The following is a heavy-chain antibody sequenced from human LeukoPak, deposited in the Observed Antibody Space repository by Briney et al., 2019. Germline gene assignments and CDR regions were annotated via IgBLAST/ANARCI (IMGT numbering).Heavy chain of an antibody. J-gene: IGHJ6*02. Sequence: SETLSLTCTLSGASISIHYWSWIRQPPRRGREWIGYIYYSGGTNYNPPLKSRVSISVDTSKTQFSLKLTSVTAADTAVYYCARTGYCSSKYCDYYGMDVWGQGTTVIVSS. D-gene: IGHD6-13*01. CDR3: ARTGYCSSKYCDYYGMDV. V-gene: IGHV4-59*11. CDR1: GASISIHY. CDR2: IYYSGGT.